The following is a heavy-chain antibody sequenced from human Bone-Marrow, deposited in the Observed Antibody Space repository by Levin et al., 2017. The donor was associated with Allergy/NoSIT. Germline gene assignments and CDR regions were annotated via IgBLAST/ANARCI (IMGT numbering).Heavy chain of an antibody. CDR3: ARGGIAVAGKPFDY. J-gene: IGHJ4*02. Sequence: RGESLKISCAASGFTFSSYWMHWVRQAPGKGLVWVSRINSDGSSTSYADSVKGRFTISRDNAKNTLYLQMNSLRAEDTAVYYCARGGIAVAGKPFDYWGQGTLVTVSS. D-gene: IGHD6-19*01. V-gene: IGHV3-74*01. CDR2: INSDGSST. CDR1: GFTFSSYW.